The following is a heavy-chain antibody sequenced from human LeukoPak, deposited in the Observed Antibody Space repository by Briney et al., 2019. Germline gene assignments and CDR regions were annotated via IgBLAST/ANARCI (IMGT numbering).Heavy chain of an antibody. CDR3: ARTVDIVATIPIGNAFDI. CDR2: IYSGGST. D-gene: IGHD5-12*01. J-gene: IGHJ3*02. CDR1: GFTVSSNY. Sequence: GGSLRLSCAASGFTVSSNYMSWVRQAPGKGLEWVSVIYSGGSTYYADSVKGRFTISRDNSKNTLYLQMNSLRAEDTAVYYCARTVDIVATIPIGNAFDIWGRGTMVTVSS. V-gene: IGHV3-66*01.